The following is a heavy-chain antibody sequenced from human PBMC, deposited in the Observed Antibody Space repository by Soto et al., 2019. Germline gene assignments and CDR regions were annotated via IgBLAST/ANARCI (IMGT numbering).Heavy chain of an antibody. Sequence: SETLSLTCTVSGGSISSGGYYWSWIRQHPGKGLEWIGYIYYSGSTYYNPSLKSRVTISVDTSKNQFSLKLSSVTAADTAVYYCARNSQAYYYGMDVWGQGTTVTVSS. V-gene: IGHV4-31*03. J-gene: IGHJ6*02. D-gene: IGHD5-18*01. CDR3: ARNSQAYYYGMDV. CDR1: GGSISSGGYY. CDR2: IYYSGST.